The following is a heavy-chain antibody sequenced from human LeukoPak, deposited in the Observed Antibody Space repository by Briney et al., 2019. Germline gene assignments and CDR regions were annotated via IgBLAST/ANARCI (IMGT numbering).Heavy chain of an antibody. CDR1: GCTLTELS. Sequence: ASVKVSCKVSGCTLTELSMHWVRQAPGKGLEWMGGFDPEDGETIYAQKFQGRVTMTEDTSTDTAYMELSSLRSEDTAVYYCATVVAGTWYFDLWGRGTLVTVSS. CDR3: ATVVAGTWYFDL. V-gene: IGHV1-24*01. CDR2: FDPEDGET. D-gene: IGHD6-19*01. J-gene: IGHJ2*01.